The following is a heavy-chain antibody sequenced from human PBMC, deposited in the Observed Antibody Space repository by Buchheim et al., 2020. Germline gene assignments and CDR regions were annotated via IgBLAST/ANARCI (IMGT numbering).Heavy chain of an antibody. D-gene: IGHD3-3*01. CDR1: GGSISSSSYY. CDR2: IYYSGTT. J-gene: IGHJ4*02. Sequence: QLQLQESGPGLVKPAETLSLTCTVSGGSISSSSYYWCWIRQPPGKGLEWIGTIYYSGTTHYNPSLQSRVTMSADTSKNQLSLRLSSVTAADTAVYYCARQGYNFWSGWMGQVSNWGQGT. V-gene: IGHV4-39*01. CDR3: ARQGYNFWSGWMGQVSN.